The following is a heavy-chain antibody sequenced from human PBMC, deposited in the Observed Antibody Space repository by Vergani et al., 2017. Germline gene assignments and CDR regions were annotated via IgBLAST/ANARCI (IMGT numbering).Heavy chain of an antibody. V-gene: IGHV4-31*03. CDR1: GGSISSGGYY. J-gene: IGHJ5*02. D-gene: IGHD6-13*01. CDR3: ARKLAAAGTGKWFDP. Sequence: QVQLQESGPGLVKPSQTLSLTCTVSGGSISSGGYYWSWIRQHPGKGLEWIGYIYYSGSTYYNPSLKSRVTISVDTSKNQFSLKLSSVTAEDTAVYYCARKLAAAGTGKWFDPWGQGTLVTVSS. CDR2: IYYSGST.